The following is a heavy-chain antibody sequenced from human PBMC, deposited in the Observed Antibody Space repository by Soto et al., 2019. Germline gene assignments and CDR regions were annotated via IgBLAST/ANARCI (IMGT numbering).Heavy chain of an antibody. D-gene: IGHD3-22*01. CDR3: AKDLGALNYYDSSGYYLIDAFDI. Sequence: PGGSLRLSCAASGFTFSSYGMHWVRQAPGKGLEWVAVISYDGSNKYYADSVKGRFTISRDNSKNTLYLQMNSLRAEDTAVYYCAKDLGALNYYDSSGYYLIDAFDIWGQGTMVTVSS. CDR2: ISYDGSNK. J-gene: IGHJ3*02. V-gene: IGHV3-30*18. CDR1: GFTFSSYG.